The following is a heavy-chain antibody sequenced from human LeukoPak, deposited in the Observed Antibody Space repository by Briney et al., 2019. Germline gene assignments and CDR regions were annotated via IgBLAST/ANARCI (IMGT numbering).Heavy chain of an antibody. V-gene: IGHV4-59*08. CDR1: GGSINTYY. CDR2: ISYSGST. CDR3: ARQPSGDQRGYFDY. J-gene: IGHJ4*02. D-gene: IGHD5-12*01. Sequence: SETLSLTCTVSGGSINTYYWAWIRQPPGEGLEWIGFISYSGSTKYNPSLKSRVTISLDTSKNQFSLRMSVVTAADTAVYYCARQPSGDQRGYFDYWGQGTLVTVSS.